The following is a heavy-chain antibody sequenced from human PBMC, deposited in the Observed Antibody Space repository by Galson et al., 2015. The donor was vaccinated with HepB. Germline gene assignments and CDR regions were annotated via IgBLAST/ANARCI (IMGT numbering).Heavy chain of an antibody. CDR1: GGTFSSYA. CDR2: IIPIFGTA. Sequence: SVKVSCKASGGTFSSYAISWVRQAPGQGLEWMGGIIPIFGTANYAQKFQGRVTITADESTSTAYMELSSLRSEDTAVYYCARVGQGRMVRDYYYYYMDVWGKGTTVTVSS. V-gene: IGHV1-69*13. D-gene: IGHD6-13*01. J-gene: IGHJ6*03. CDR3: ARVGQGRMVRDYYYYYMDV.